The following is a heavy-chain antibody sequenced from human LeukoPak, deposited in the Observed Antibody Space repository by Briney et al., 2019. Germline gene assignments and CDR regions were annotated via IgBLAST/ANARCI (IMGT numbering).Heavy chain of an antibody. Sequence: GGSLRLSCAASGFTFSSYAMSWVRQAPGKGLEWVSAISGSGGSTYYADSVKGRFTISRDNSKNTLYLQMNSLRTEDAAVYYCAKGRVGANGYYYYGMDVWGQGTTVTVSS. CDR2: ISGSGGST. CDR1: GFTFSSYA. D-gene: IGHD1-26*01. J-gene: IGHJ6*02. CDR3: AKGRVGANGYYYYGMDV. V-gene: IGHV3-23*01.